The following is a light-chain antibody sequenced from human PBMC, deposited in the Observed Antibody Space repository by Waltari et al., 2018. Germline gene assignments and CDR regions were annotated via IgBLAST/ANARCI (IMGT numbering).Light chain of an antibody. J-gene: IGKJ4*01. CDR3: QQRSNWPPKLT. V-gene: IGKV3-11*01. CDR2: DAS. Sequence: EIVLTQSPATLSLSPGERATLSCRASQSVSSYLAWYQQEPGQAPRLLIYDASNRATGIPARFSGSGSGTDFTLTISSLEPEDFAVYYCQQRSNWPPKLTFGGGTKVEIK. CDR1: QSVSSY.